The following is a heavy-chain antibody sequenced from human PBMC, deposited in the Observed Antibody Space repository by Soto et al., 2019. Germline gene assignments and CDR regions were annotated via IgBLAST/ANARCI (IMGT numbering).Heavy chain of an antibody. CDR3: ARSMHYSDGSIYSPFDY. V-gene: IGHV4-61*01. CDR2: FYYTGST. CDR1: GGSVSSGNYY. J-gene: IGHJ4*02. Sequence: PSETLSLTCTVSGGSVSSGNYYWSWIRQPRGKGLEWIGYFYYTGSTNYNPSLKSRVTISIDASKNQFSLRLSSVTAADTAVYYCARSMHYSDGSIYSPFDYWGQGTLVTVSS. D-gene: IGHD3-22*01.